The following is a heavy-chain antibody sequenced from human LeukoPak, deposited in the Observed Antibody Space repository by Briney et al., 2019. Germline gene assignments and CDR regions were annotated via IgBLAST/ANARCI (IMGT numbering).Heavy chain of an antibody. Sequence: GGSLRLSCAASGFTFSSYGMHWVRQAPGKGLEWVAVIWYDGSNKYYADSVKGRFTISRDNAKNSLYLQMNSLRAEDTAVYYCARESGGEDSSGYYGFDAFDIWGQGTMVTVSS. J-gene: IGHJ3*02. D-gene: IGHD3-22*01. CDR1: GFTFSSYG. CDR2: IWYDGSNK. V-gene: IGHV3-33*01. CDR3: ARESGGEDSSGYYGFDAFDI.